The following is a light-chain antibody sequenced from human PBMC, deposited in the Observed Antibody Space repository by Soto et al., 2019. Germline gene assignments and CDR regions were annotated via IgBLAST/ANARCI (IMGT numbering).Light chain of an antibody. CDR3: QQSYSSPWT. CDR1: QTISSY. J-gene: IGKJ1*01. Sequence: DLQMTQSPSSLSASVGDRVTITCRASQTISSYLNWYQQKPGKAPKLLIYAASSLQSGVPSRFSGSGSGTDFTLTISSLQPEDFAGYYCQQSYSSPWTFGQGTKVEVK. CDR2: AAS. V-gene: IGKV1-39*01.